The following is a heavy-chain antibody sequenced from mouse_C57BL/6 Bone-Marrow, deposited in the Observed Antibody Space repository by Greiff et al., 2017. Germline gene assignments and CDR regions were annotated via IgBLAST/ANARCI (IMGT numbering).Heavy chain of an antibody. J-gene: IGHJ4*01. V-gene: IGHV1-80*01. CDR3: ASYSNDYYAMDY. Sequence: QVHVKQSGAELVKPGASVKISCKASGYAFSSYWMNWVKQRPGKGLEWIGQIYPGDGDTNYNGKFKGKATLTADKSSSTAYMQLSSLTSEDSAVYFCASYSNDYYAMDYWGQGTSVTVSS. CDR1: GYAFSSYW. CDR2: IYPGDGDT. D-gene: IGHD2-5*01.